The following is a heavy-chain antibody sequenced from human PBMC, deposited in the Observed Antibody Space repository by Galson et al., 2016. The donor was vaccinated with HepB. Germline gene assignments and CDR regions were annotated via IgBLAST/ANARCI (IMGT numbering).Heavy chain of an antibody. V-gene: IGHV3-11*04. CDR1: GFIFGDYC. D-gene: IGHD3-10*01. J-gene: IGHJ5*02. Sequence: SLRLSCAASGFIFGDYCMPWIRQAPGKGLEWLAGISHDGSAIYYTDSVGGRFTVSRDNAKSSLFLQMNSLRAEDTAIYYCARAYINGDFFGGLASWGQGALVSVSS. CDR2: ISHDGSAI. CDR3: ARAYINGDFFGGLAS.